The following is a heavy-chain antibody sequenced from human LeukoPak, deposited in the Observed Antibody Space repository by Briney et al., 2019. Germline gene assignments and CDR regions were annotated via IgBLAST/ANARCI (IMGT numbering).Heavy chain of an antibody. CDR2: IYHSGST. CDR1: GYSISSGYY. V-gene: IGHV4-38-2*02. D-gene: IGHD6-13*01. Sequence: SETLSLTCTVSGYSISSGYYWGWPRQPPGKGLEWIGSIYHSGSTYYNPSLKSQVTISVDTSKNQFSLKLTSVTAADTAVYYCARGYSSSWYLNWFDPWGQGTLVTVSS. J-gene: IGHJ5*02. CDR3: ARGYSSSWYLNWFDP.